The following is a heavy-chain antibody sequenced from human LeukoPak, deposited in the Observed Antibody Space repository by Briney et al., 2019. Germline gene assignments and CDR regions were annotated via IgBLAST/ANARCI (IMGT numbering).Heavy chain of an antibody. V-gene: IGHV3-21*01. J-gene: IGHJ4*02. D-gene: IGHD6-13*01. CDR3: ASQYTSSRIFDD. CDR2: ISSSSTYI. CDR1: GFTFSNYA. Sequence: GGSLRLSCAASGFTFSNYAMAWVRQAPGKGLEWVSSISSSSTYIYYADSVKGRSTVSRDNAKNSLYLQMNSLRAEDTAVYFCASQYTSSRIFDDWGQGTLVTVSS.